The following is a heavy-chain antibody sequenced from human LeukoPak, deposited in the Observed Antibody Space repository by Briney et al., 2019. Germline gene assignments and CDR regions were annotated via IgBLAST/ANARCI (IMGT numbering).Heavy chain of an antibody. CDR2: IYYSGST. Sequence: SETLSLTCTVSGGSISSYYWSWIRQPPGKGLEWIGYIYYSGSTNYNPSLKSRVTISVDTSKNQSSLKLSSVTAADTAVYYCARRKVGSGSYYGDWGQGTLVTVSS. V-gene: IGHV4-59*08. CDR3: ARRKVGSGSYYGD. J-gene: IGHJ4*02. D-gene: IGHD1-26*01. CDR1: GGSISSYY.